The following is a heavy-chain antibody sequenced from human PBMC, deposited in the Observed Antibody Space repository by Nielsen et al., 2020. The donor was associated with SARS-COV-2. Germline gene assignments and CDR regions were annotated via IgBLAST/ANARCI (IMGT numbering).Heavy chain of an antibody. CDR2: ISYDGSNK. V-gene: IGHV3-30-3*01. Sequence: GGSLRLSCAASGFTFSSYAMHWVRQAPGKGLEWVAVISYDGSNKYYADSVKGRFTISRDNSKNTLYLQMNSLRAEDTAVYYCAKDRDYYGSGSFDVWGQGTTVTVSS. CDR1: GFTFSSYA. CDR3: AKDRDYYGSGSFDV. J-gene: IGHJ6*02. D-gene: IGHD3-10*01.